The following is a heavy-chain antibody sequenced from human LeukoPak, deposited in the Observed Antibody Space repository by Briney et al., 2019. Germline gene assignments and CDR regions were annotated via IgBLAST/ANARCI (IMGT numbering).Heavy chain of an antibody. D-gene: IGHD6-19*01. CDR2: ISAYNGNA. CDR1: GYTFTSYG. CDR3: ARWSVAGTDHPFDY. Sequence: ASVKVSCKASGYTFTSYGISWVRQAPGQGLEWMGWISAYNGNANYVQKLQGRVTMTTDTSTSTAYMELRSLRSDDTAVYYCARWSVAGTDHPFDYWGQGTLVTVSS. V-gene: IGHV1-18*01. J-gene: IGHJ4*02.